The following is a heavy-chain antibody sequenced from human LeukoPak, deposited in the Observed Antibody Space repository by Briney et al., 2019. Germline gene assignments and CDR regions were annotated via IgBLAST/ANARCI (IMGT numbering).Heavy chain of an antibody. CDR2: ISAYNGNT. CDR3: ARAKSGASGSYYNFPIDY. J-gene: IGHJ4*02. CDR1: GYTFTSYG. D-gene: IGHD3-10*01. V-gene: IGHV1-18*01. Sequence: GASVKVSCKASGYTFTSYGISWVRQAPGQGLEWMGWISAYNGNTNHAQKLQGRVTMTTDTSTSTAYMELRSLRSDDTAVYYCARAKSGASGSYYNFPIDYWGQGTLFTVSS.